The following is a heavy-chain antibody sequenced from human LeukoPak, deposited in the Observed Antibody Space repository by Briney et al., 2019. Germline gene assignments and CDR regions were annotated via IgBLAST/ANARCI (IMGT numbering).Heavy chain of an antibody. CDR3: ATGARDGYNYDY. J-gene: IGHJ4*02. Sequence: ASVRVSCKASGGTFSSYAISWVRQAPGQGLEWMGRIIPILGIANYAQKFQGRVTITADKSTSTAYMELSSLRSEDTAVYCCATGARDGYNYDYWGQGTLVTVSS. CDR1: GGTFSSYA. D-gene: IGHD5-24*01. CDR2: IIPILGIA. V-gene: IGHV1-69*04.